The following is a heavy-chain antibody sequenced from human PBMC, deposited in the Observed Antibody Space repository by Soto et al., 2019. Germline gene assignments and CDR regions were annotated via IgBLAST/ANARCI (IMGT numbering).Heavy chain of an antibody. CDR1: GYTFTSYA. Sequence: ASVKVSCKASGYTFTSYAMHWVRQAPGQRLEWMGWINAGNGNTKYSQKFQGRVTITRDTSASTAYMELSSLRSEDTAVYYCARDPGRGYDPYFDYWGQGTLVTVSS. D-gene: IGHD5-12*01. J-gene: IGHJ4*02. CDR2: INAGNGNT. CDR3: ARDPGRGYDPYFDY. V-gene: IGHV1-3*01.